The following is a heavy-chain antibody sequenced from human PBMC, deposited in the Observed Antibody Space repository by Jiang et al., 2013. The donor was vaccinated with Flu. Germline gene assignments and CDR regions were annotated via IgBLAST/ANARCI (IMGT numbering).Heavy chain of an antibody. Sequence: WVRQAPGQGLEWMGGIIPIFGTANYAQKFQGRVTITADESTSTAYMELSSLRSEDTAVYYCARAGASYSLGSYNWFDPWGQGTLVTVSS. CDR3: ARAGASYSLGSYNWFDP. CDR2: IIPIFGTA. J-gene: IGHJ5*02. D-gene: IGHD2-21*01. V-gene: IGHV1-69*01.